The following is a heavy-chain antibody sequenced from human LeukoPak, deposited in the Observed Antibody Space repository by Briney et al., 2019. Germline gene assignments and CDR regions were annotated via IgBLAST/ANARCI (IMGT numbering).Heavy chain of an antibody. CDR3: AKGRALEVVAAFNY. Sequence: PGGSLRLSCAASGFTFSSYAMGWVRQAPGKGLEWVSAISGSGANTYYADSVKGRFTISRDNSKNTLYLQMNSLRADDTAVYYCAKGRALEVVAAFNYWGQGTLVTVSS. J-gene: IGHJ4*02. D-gene: IGHD2-15*01. CDR1: GFTFSSYA. V-gene: IGHV3-23*01. CDR2: ISGSGANT.